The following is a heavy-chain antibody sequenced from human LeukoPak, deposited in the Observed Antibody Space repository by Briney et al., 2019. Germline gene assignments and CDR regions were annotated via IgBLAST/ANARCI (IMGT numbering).Heavy chain of an antibody. Sequence: GGSLRLSCAASGFTFSSYAMSWVRQAPGKGLEWVSAISGSGGSTYYADSVKGRFTISRDNSKNTLYLQMNSLRAEDTAVYYCAKPDYYDSSGYYYGSSAFDIWGQGTMVTVSS. D-gene: IGHD3-22*01. CDR1: GFTFSSYA. CDR2: ISGSGGST. V-gene: IGHV3-23*01. CDR3: AKPDYYDSSGYYYGSSAFDI. J-gene: IGHJ3*02.